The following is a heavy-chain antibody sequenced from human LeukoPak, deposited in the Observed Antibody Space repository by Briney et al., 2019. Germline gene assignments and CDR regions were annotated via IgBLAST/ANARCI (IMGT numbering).Heavy chain of an antibody. CDR2: IDFTGRTI. D-gene: IGHD3/OR15-3a*01. CDR1: GFTFSNFE. J-gene: IGHJ6*03. V-gene: IGHV3-48*03. CDR3: ARGFGLASYYYSMDV. Sequence: GGSLRLSCAASGFTFSNFEMNWVRQAPGKGLEWLSYIDFTGRTIYYADSVKGRFTISRDNARNSVSLQMISLRAEDTAVYYCARGFGLASYYYSMDVWGKGTTVIISS.